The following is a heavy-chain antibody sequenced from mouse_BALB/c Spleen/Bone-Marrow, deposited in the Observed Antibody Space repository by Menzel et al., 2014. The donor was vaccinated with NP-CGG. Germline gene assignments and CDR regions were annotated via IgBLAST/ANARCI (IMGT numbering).Heavy chain of an antibody. Sequence: EVKLMESGGGLVKPGGSLKLSCAASGFTFSSYAMSWVRQTPEKRLEWVASISSGGSTYYPDSVKGRFTISRDNARNILYLQMSSLRSEDTAMYYCASLYFYGSSYHTMDYWGQGTSVTVSS. CDR2: ISSGGST. D-gene: IGHD1-1*01. J-gene: IGHJ4*01. CDR1: GFTFSSYA. V-gene: IGHV5-6-5*01. CDR3: ASLYFYGSSYHTMDY.